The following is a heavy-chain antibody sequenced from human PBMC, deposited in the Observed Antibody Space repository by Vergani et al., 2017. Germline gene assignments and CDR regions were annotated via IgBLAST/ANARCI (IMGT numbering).Heavy chain of an antibody. V-gene: IGHV1-69*04. CDR1: GGTFSSYA. CDR3: AREEAAAGTRGDY. J-gene: IGHJ4*02. CDR2: IIPILGIA. Sequence: QVQLVQSGAEVKKPGSSVKVSCKASGGTFSSYAISWVRQAPGQGLEWMGRIIPILGIANYAQKFQGRVTITADKSTSTAYMELSSLRSEDTAVYYCAREEAAAGTRGDYWGQGTQVTVSS. D-gene: IGHD6-13*01.